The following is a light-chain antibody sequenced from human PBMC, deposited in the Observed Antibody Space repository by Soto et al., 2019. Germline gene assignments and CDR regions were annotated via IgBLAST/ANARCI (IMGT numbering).Light chain of an antibody. J-gene: IGKJ3*01. V-gene: IGKV4-1*01. CDR2: WAS. Sequence: DIVMTQSPDSLAVSLGERATINCKSSQSVLRTSNDKNSLSWYQQKPGQPPKLLIYWASTRESGVPDRFSGSGSGTDFTLTISSVEPEDSAVYYCQQYGASPFTFGPGTRVEI. CDR3: QQYGASPFT. CDR1: QSVLRTSNDKNS.